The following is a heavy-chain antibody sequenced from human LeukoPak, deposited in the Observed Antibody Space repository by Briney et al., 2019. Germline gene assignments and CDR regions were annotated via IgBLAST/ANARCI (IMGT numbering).Heavy chain of an antibody. CDR2: INPESGDT. D-gene: IGHD5-12*01. V-gene: IGHV1-2*02. CDR3: ASGYSGYDLNY. J-gene: IGHJ4*02. CDR1: DFRDYY. Sequence: ASVKVSCKTSDFRDYYMNWVRQAPGQGLEWLGWINPESGDTDYAQKFQGRVTMTRDTSINTAYMELSGLKPDDTAIYYCASGYSGYDLNYWGQGTQVTVSS.